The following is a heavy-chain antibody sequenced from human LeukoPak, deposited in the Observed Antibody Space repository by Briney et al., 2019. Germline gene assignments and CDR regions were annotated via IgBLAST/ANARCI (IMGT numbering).Heavy chain of an antibody. CDR2: IYPANWDT. J-gene: IGHJ3*02. CDR1: GYRFTSYW. Sequence: GESLKISCEGSGYRFTSYWVGRVRHMPGKGLEWMGIIYPANWDTRYSPSFQGQITISVDKSINTAYLQWSSLKASDTAMYYCARALYCYDMYDAFDIWGQGTMVTVSS. V-gene: IGHV5-51*01. D-gene: IGHD3-22*01. CDR3: ARALYCYDMYDAFDI.